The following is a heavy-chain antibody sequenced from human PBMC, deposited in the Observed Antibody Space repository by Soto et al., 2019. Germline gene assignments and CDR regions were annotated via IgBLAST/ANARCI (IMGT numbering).Heavy chain of an antibody. CDR3: ARENGVAVATILYYFDY. CDR1: GFTFGSSA. D-gene: IGHD6-19*01. V-gene: IGHV1-58*01. J-gene: IGHJ4*02. CDR2: IVVASGYS. Sequence: LVQSGPDVKKPGTSVKVSCKTSGFTFGSSAVQWVRQVRGQRLEWIGWIVVASGYSNVAQKFQDRVSLTADDSTSTVYMELSRLRYDDTAVYYCARENGVAVATILYYFDYWGQGTLVTVSS.